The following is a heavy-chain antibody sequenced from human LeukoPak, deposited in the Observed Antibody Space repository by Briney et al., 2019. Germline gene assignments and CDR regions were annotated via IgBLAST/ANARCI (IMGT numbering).Heavy chain of an antibody. J-gene: IGHJ4*02. V-gene: IGHV1-2*02. Sequence: GASVKVSCKASGYTFTGYYMHWVRQAPGQGLEGMGWINPNSGGTNYAQKFQGRATMTRDTSISTAYMELSRLRSDDTAVDYCARALRRSASDYWGQGTLVTVSS. CDR3: ARALRRSASDY. CDR2: INPNSGGT. D-gene: IGHD4-17*01. CDR1: GYTFTGYY.